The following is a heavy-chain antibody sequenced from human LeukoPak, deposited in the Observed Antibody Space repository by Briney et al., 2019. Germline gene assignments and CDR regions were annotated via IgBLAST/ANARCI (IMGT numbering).Heavy chain of an antibody. D-gene: IGHD1-1*01. Sequence: PGGSLRLSCAASGFTFNTYGMHWLRQAPGTGLEWVAFTRSDGITKYYADSVKGRFTISVDKSTKMLYLQMNSLRADDTAVYYCARWNDNKNYYFYMDVWGKGTTVTVSS. CDR2: TRSDGITK. CDR3: ARWNDNKNYYFYMDV. J-gene: IGHJ6*03. V-gene: IGHV3-30*02. CDR1: GFTFNTYG.